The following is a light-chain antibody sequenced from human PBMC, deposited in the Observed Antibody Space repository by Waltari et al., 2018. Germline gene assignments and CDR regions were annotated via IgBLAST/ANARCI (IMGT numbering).Light chain of an antibody. CDR1: QSVSRA. CDR3: QHYVRLPAT. CDR2: DAS. Sequence: EIVLTQSPGTLSLSLGERATLSCRASQSVSRALAWYQQKPGQAPRLLIYDASTRATGIPDGFGGSGSGTDFSLTISRLEPDDFAVYYCQHYVRLPATFGQGTTVEI. V-gene: IGKV3-20*01. J-gene: IGKJ1*01.